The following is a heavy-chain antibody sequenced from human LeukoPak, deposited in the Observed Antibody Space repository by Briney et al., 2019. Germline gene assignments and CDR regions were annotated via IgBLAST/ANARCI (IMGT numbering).Heavy chain of an antibody. CDR2: VSYSGST. CDR1: GGSISSYY. Sequence: SETLSLTCTVSGGSISSYYWNWLRQPPGKGLEWIGYVSYSGSTSYNPSLKSRVTISLDTPNNQLSLKLSSVSAADTAVYYCERFADGYNFFDYWGQGSLVTVSS. CDR3: ERFADGYNFFDY. D-gene: IGHD5-24*01. J-gene: IGHJ4*02. V-gene: IGHV4-59*01.